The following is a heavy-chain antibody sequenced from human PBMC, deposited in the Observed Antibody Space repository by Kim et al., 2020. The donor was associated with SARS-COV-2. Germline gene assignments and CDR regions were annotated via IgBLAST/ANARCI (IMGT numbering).Heavy chain of an antibody. Sequence: ETLSLTCTVSGGSTSNDNYSWGWIRLPPGKGLEWIGTIYDSGNTYYNPSLKSRVTISVDTSRNQFSLKLNSVTAADTAVYYCARRDYGGFDYWGQGTLVTVSS. D-gene: IGHD4-17*01. V-gene: IGHV4-39*01. CDR1: GGSTSNDNYS. CDR2: IYDSGNT. J-gene: IGHJ4*02. CDR3: ARRDYGGFDY.